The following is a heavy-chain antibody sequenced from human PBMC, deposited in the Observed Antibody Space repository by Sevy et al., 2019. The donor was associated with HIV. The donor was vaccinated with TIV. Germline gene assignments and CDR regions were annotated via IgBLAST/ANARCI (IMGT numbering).Heavy chain of an antibody. CDR2: INHTGSL. J-gene: IGHJ4*02. CDR3: ARGRQAYVVVVPSTVPFDY. Sequence: SDTLSLTCAVSGGSFSGYFWNWIRQSPGKGLEWIGEINHTGSLKYNPSLKSRVTISVDASKSQLSLHLRSVTAADTAVYYCARGRQAYVVVVPSTVPFDYWGRGTLVTVSS. V-gene: IGHV4-34*01. CDR1: GGSFSGYF. D-gene: IGHD2-2*01.